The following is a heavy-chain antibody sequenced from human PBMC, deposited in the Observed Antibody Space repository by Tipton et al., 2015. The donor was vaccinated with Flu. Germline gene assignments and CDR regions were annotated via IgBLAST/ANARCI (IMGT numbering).Heavy chain of an antibody. D-gene: IGHD2-21*01. CDR1: GGSISIYY. Sequence: TLSLTCTVSGGSISIYYWTWIRQPPGKGLEWIGYVYYSGTTNYNPSLKSRVTISTDASKNQFSLRLNSVTAEDTAVYYCARGPTYCGGGCYYYFDSWGQGSLVTVSS. J-gene: IGHJ4*02. CDR3: ARGPTYCGGGCYYYFDS. V-gene: IGHV4-59*01. CDR2: VYYSGTT.